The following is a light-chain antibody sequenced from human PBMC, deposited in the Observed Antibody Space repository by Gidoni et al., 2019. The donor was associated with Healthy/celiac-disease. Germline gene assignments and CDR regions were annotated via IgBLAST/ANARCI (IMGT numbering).Light chain of an antibody. J-gene: IGKJ4*01. CDR1: QSVSSSY. V-gene: IGKV3-20*01. Sequence: IVLTHSPGTLSLSSGERSTLSCRASQSVSSSYLAWYQQKPGQAPRLLIYGASSRATGIPDRFSGSGSGTDFTLTISRLEPEDVAVYYWQQYGSVALTFGGGTKVEIK. CDR2: GAS. CDR3: QQYGSVALT.